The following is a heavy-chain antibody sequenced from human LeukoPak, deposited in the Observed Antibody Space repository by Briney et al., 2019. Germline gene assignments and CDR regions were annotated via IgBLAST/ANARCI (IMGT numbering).Heavy chain of an antibody. CDR1: GYTFAKDW. V-gene: IGHV3-15*01. Sequence: GESLRLSCAGSGYTFAKDWMSWVRQARGKGLEWVGRIKSKTDGGTADYAAPVKGRFTISRDDSENTLFLQMNSLKTEDTAIYFWNPNHDRDAFKAWGQGTMVTVSS. CDR3: NPNHDRDAFKA. J-gene: IGHJ3*01. CDR2: IKSKTDGGTA. D-gene: IGHD1-14*01.